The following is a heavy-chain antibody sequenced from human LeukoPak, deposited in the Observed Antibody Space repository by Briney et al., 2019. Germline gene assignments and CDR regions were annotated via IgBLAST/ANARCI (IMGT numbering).Heavy chain of an antibody. CDR3: ARGQDYYGSGSWGYNWFDP. CDR2: INHSGST. V-gene: IGHV4-34*01. J-gene: IGHJ5*02. Sequence: SETLSLTCAVYGGSFSGYYWSWIRQPPGKGLEWIGEINHSGSTNYNPSLKSRVTISVDTSKNQFSLKLSSVTAADTAVYYCARGQDYYGSGSWGYNWFDPWGQGTLVTVSS. D-gene: IGHD3-10*01. CDR1: GGSFSGYY.